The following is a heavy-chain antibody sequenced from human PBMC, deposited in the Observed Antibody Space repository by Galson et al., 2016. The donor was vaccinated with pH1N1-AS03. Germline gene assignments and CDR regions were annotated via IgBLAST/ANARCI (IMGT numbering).Heavy chain of an antibody. V-gene: IGHV3-23*01. CDR3: ARDLKWGFGDGLTYGMDV. CDR1: GFTFSTYA. Sequence: SLRLSCAASGFTFSTYAMSWVRQAPGKGLEWVSSISGADLSTYYAASVKGRFTVSKDNSKNKLYLQMNSLRDEDTAIYYCARDLKWGFGDGLTYGMDVWGQGTTVTVSS. D-gene: IGHD2-21*02. J-gene: IGHJ6*02. CDR2: ISGADLST.